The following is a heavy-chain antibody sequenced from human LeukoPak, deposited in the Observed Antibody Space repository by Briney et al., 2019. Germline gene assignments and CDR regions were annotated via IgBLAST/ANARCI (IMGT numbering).Heavy chain of an antibody. V-gene: IGHV3-48*02. Sequence: PGGSLRLSCAASGFTFSSYNMNWVRQAPGKGLEWVSYISSSSSTIYYADSVKGRFAISRDNAKNSLYLHMNSLRDEDTAVYYCARDITVVRGLIGYYYGMDVWGQGTTVTVSS. D-gene: IGHD3-10*01. CDR1: GFTFSSYN. CDR2: ISSSSSTI. J-gene: IGHJ6*02. CDR3: ARDITVVRGLIGYYYGMDV.